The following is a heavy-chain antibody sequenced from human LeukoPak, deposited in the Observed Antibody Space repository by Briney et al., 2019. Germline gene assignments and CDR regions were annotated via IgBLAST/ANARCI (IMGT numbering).Heavy chain of an antibody. D-gene: IGHD2-2*01. Sequence: SETLSLTCAVYGGSFSGYFWSWIRQPPGKGLEWIGEINHSGSTNYNPSLKSRVTISVDTSKNQFSLKLSSVPAADTAVYYCARGLGGVDIVVVPAQTYFDYWGQGTLVTVSS. CDR3: ARGLGGVDIVVVPAQTYFDY. CDR1: GGSFSGYF. CDR2: INHSGST. V-gene: IGHV4-34*01. J-gene: IGHJ4*02.